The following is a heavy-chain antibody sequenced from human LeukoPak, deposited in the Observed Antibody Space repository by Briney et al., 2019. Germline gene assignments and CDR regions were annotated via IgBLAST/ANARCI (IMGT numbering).Heavy chain of an antibody. V-gene: IGHV3-30-3*01. Sequence: GRSLRLSCAASGFTFSSYAMHWVRQAPGKGLEWVAVISYDGSNKYYADSVKGRFTISRDNAKNSLYLQMNSLRAEDTAVYYCARDTPRGYSYGYYFDYWGQGTLVTVSS. CDR2: ISYDGSNK. J-gene: IGHJ4*02. D-gene: IGHD5-18*01. CDR1: GFTFSSYA. CDR3: ARDTPRGYSYGYYFDY.